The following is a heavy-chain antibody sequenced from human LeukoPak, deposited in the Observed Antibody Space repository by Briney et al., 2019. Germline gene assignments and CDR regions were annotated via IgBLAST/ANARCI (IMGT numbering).Heavy chain of an antibody. J-gene: IGHJ6*03. CDR3: ARAGQYYYYMDV. Sequence: GGSLRLSCAASGFTFSSYSMNWVRQAPGKGLEWVSSISSSSSYIYYADSVKGRFTISRDNAKNSLYLQMNSLRAEDTAVYYCARAGQYYYYMDVWGKGTTVTVSS. CDR1: GFTFSSYS. D-gene: IGHD3-10*01. V-gene: IGHV3-21*01. CDR2: ISSSSSYI.